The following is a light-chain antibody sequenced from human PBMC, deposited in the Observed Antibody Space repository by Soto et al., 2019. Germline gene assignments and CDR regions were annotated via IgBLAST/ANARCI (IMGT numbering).Light chain of an antibody. CDR2: LGS. V-gene: IGKV2-28*01. Sequence: DIVVTQSPLSLPVTPGEPASISCRSSQSLLHSNEHNYWDWYLQKPGQSPQLLIYLGSHRASGVPDRFSGSGSGTDFTLKISRVEAEDVGVYYCMQSLQTPRSITFGQGTRLEI. CDR1: QSLLHSNEHNY. CDR3: MQSLQTPRSIT. J-gene: IGKJ5*01.